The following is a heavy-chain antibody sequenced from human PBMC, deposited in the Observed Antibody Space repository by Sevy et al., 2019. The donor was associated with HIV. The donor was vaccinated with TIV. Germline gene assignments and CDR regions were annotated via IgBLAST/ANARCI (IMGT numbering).Heavy chain of an antibody. CDR3: ATVSDFWSGYYPPGMDV. CDR2: FDPEDGET. Sequence: TSVKVSCKVSGYTLTELSMHWVRQAPGKGLEWMGGFDPEDGETIYAQKFQGRVTMTEDTSTDTAYMELSSLRSEDTAVYYCATVSDFWSGYYPPGMDVWGQGTTVTVSS. V-gene: IGHV1-24*01. CDR1: GYTLTELS. J-gene: IGHJ6*02. D-gene: IGHD3-3*01.